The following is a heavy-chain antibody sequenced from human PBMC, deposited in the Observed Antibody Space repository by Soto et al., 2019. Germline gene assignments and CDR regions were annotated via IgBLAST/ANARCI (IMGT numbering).Heavy chain of an antibody. Sequence: QVQLVESGGGVVQPGRSLRLSCAASGFTFSSYGMHWVRQAPGKGLEWVAVIWYDGSNKYYADSVKGRFTISRDNSKNTLYLQMNSLRAEDTAVYYCARESSPNAFDIWGQGTMVTVSS. CDR3: ARESSPNAFDI. J-gene: IGHJ3*02. D-gene: IGHD2-15*01. CDR1: GFTFSSYG. V-gene: IGHV3-33*01. CDR2: IWYDGSNK.